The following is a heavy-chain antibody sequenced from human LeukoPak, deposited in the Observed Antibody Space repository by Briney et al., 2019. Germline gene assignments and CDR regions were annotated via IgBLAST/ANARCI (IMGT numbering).Heavy chain of an antibody. J-gene: IGHJ5*02. V-gene: IGHV4-59*02. CDR2: VHYSGST. Sequence: PSENLSLNCTVSGAPVSSYYWTWLRQPPGKRLEWIGFVHYSGSTSYNPSLNSRVTMSLDASKNQFSLNLSSVTAADTAVYYCVQVRLAGLFDPWGQGTQVIVSS. D-gene: IGHD3-3*02. CDR3: VQVRLAGLFDP. CDR1: GAPVSSYY.